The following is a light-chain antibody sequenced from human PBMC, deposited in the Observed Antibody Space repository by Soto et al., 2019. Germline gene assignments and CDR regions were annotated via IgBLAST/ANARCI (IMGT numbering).Light chain of an antibody. CDR2: GAS. J-gene: IGKJ4*01. CDR1: QSISDN. Sequence: DIVMTQSPAILSVSLGERDTRSCLASQSISDNLAWYQQRSGQAPRLLIYGASTRATGVPARFSGSGSGTEFTLTISSLQSDDFAIYYCQQYKSWPPLTFGGGTKVE. V-gene: IGKV3-15*01. CDR3: QQYKSWPPLT.